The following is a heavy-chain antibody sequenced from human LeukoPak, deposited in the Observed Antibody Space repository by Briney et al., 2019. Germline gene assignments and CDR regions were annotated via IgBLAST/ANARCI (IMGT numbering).Heavy chain of an antibody. CDR1: GGSFSGYY. Sequence: SETLSLTCAVSGGSFSGYYWSWIRQPPGKGLEWIGEINHSGSTNYNPSRKSRVTISVDTSKNQFSLKLSSVTAADTAVYYCARVVIANYDSSGPYAFDIWGQGTMVTVSS. CDR2: INHSGST. J-gene: IGHJ3*02. CDR3: ARVVIANYDSSGPYAFDI. D-gene: IGHD3-22*01. V-gene: IGHV4-34*01.